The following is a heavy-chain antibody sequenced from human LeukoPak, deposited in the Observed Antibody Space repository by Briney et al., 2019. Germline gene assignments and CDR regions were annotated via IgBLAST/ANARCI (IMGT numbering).Heavy chain of an antibody. Sequence: SETLSLTCAVYGGSFSGYYWSWIRQPPGKGLEWIGEINHSGSTNYNPSLKSRVTISVDTSKNQFSLKLSSVTAADTAVYYCARLYCGGGYYYYYGMDVWGQGTTVTVSS. CDR1: GGSFSGYY. D-gene: IGHD2-21*01. V-gene: IGHV4-34*01. J-gene: IGHJ6*02. CDR2: INHSGST. CDR3: ARLYCGGGYYYYYGMDV.